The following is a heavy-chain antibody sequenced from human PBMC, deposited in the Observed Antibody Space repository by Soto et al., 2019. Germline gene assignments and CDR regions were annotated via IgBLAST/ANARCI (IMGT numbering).Heavy chain of an antibody. Sequence: EVQLVESGGGLVQPGGPLRLSCAASGFTFSSYWMHWVRQGPGKGLVWVARINRDGSSTNYADSVKGRFTISRDNAKNMLYLQMNSLRGGETAVYYCARGSGVGDLWGQGTMVTVSS. CDR1: GFTFSSYW. J-gene: IGHJ3*01. CDR3: ARGSGVGDL. D-gene: IGHD3-10*01. V-gene: IGHV3-74*02. CDR2: INRDGSST.